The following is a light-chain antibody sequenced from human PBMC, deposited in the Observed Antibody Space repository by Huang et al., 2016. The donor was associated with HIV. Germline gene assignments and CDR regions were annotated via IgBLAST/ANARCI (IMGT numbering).Light chain of an antibody. CDR1: QTINRNY. CDR2: VAS. CDR3: QQYGDSPYT. Sequence: EIVLTQSPGTRSLSPGERAILSWRASQTINRNYLAWYQHKRDQAPRLLIFVASNRATGIPDRFSGRWSGTDFALTITRLAPEDVAVYYCQQYGDSPYTFGQGARLEI. V-gene: IGKV3-20*01. J-gene: IGKJ2*01.